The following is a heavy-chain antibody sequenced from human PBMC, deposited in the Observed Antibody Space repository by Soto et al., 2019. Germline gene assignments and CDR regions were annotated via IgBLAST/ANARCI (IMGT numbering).Heavy chain of an antibody. CDR1: SDSMNSGGYY. CDR3: ARRGGSSSGYYYYAMDV. D-gene: IGHD6-6*01. J-gene: IGHJ6*02. Sequence: LSETLSLTCSVSSDSMNSGGYYWSWIRQHPGKGLEWIGYIYSNGDTYYNPSLKSRVTISVDTSKNQFSLNLTSVTAADTAVYYCARRGGSSSGYYYYAMDVWGQGTTVTVSS. CDR2: IYSNGDT. V-gene: IGHV4-31*03.